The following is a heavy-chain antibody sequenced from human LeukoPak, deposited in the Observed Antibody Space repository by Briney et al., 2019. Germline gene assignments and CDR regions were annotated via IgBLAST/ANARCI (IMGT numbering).Heavy chain of an antibody. V-gene: IGHV1-2*02. Sequence: GASVKVSCKASGYSFADYYMHWVRQAPGQGLEWMGWIKPNSGGTRSAQKFQGRVTMTRDTSISTAYMELSRLRSDDTAVYYCARGLVVVVAAPSLYNWFDPWGQGTLVTVSS. CDR1: GYSFADYY. D-gene: IGHD2-15*01. J-gene: IGHJ5*02. CDR3: ARGLVVVVAAPSLYNWFDP. CDR2: IKPNSGGT.